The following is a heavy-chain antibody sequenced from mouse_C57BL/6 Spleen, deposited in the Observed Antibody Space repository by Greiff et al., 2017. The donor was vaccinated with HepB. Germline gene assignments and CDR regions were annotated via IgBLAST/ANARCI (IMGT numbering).Heavy chain of an antibody. Sequence: EVKLMESGGGLVKPGGSLKLSCAASGFTFSSYAMSWVRQTPEKRLEWVATISDGGSYTYYPDNVKGRFTISRDNAKNNLYLQMSHLKSEDTAMYYCAREGTVVSPGFAYWGHGTLVTVSA. CDR1: GFTFSSYA. V-gene: IGHV5-4*01. CDR3: AREGTVVSPGFAY. D-gene: IGHD1-1*01. J-gene: IGHJ3*01. CDR2: ISDGGSYT.